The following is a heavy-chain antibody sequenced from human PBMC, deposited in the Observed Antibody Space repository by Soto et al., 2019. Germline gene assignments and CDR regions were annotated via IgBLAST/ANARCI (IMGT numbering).Heavy chain of an antibody. D-gene: IGHD1-26*01. Sequence: ASVKVSCKASGYTLPNFGLSWVRQAPGQGLEWMGCISAYTANTNYAQKLQDRVTMTTDTSTSTAFLELRSLRSDGTAVYYCARENSGSYYRHFDYWGQGTLVTVSS. CDR2: ISAYTANT. J-gene: IGHJ4*01. CDR1: GYTLPNFG. V-gene: IGHV1-18*01. CDR3: ARENSGSYYRHFDY.